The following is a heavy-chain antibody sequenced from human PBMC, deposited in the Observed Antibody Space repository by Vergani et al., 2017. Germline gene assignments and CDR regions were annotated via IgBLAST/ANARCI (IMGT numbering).Heavy chain of an antibody. J-gene: IGHJ4*02. Sequence: EVQLVESGGGLVKPGGSLRLSCAASEFTFSNYAMNWVRQAPGKGLEWVSGISGSGVSAYYTDSVKGRFTISRDNSKNMLFLQMNNLRTEDTAIYYCAXQYFVSGNYLFDYWGQGTLVTVSS. D-gene: IGHD3-10*01. CDR1: EFTFSNYA. CDR2: ISGSGVSA. CDR3: AXQYFVSGNYLFDY. V-gene: IGHV3-23*04.